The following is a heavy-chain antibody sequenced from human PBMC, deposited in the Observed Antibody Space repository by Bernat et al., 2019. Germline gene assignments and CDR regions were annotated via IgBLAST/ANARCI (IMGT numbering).Heavy chain of an antibody. CDR2: IYYSGST. CDR1: GGSISSYY. Sequence: QVQLQESGPGLVKPSETLSLTCTVSGGSISSYYWSWIRQPPGKGLEWMGYIYYSGSTNYNPSLKSRVTISVDTSQNQFSLELRSVTAADTAVYYCARHGGRMYYYDSSGYPDYFDHWGQGTLVTVSS. J-gene: IGHJ4*02. V-gene: IGHV4-59*08. CDR3: ARHGGRMYYYDSSGYPDYFDH. D-gene: IGHD3-22*01.